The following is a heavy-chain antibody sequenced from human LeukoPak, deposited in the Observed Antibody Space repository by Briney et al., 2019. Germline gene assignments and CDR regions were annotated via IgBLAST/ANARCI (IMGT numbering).Heavy chain of an antibody. CDR1: GFTFSSYG. J-gene: IGHJ4*02. Sequence: GGSLRLSCAASGFTFSSYGMHWVRQAPGKGLEWVAAVSYNGSNKYYADSLKGRFTISRDNSKNTLYLQMNSLRAEDTAVYYCAKSSYYDSSGYYREYYFDYWGQGTLVTVSS. CDR2: VSYNGSNK. CDR3: AKSSYYDSSGYYREYYFDY. D-gene: IGHD3-22*01. V-gene: IGHV3-30*18.